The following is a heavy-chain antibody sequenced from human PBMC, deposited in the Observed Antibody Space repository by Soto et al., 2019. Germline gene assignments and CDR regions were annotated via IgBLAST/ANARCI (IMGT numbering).Heavy chain of an antibody. V-gene: IGHV5-10-1*01. CDR2: IDPSDSYT. CDR3: ARLTISGSYRDAFDI. Sequence: PGESLKISCKGSGYSFTSYWISWVRQMPGKGLEWMGRIDPSDSYTNYSPSFQGHVTISADKSISTAYLQWSSLKASDTAMYYCARLTISGSYRDAFDIWGQGTMVTVSS. D-gene: IGHD1-26*01. CDR1: GYSFTSYW. J-gene: IGHJ3*02.